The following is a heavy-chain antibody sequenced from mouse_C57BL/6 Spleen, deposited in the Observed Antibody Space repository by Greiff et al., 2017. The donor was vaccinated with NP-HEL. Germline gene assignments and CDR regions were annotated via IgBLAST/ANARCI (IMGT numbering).Heavy chain of an antibody. D-gene: IGHD1-1*01. V-gene: IGHV14-4*01. CDR1: GFNIKDDY. CDR3: TTGDYSGSPFAY. Sequence: VQLQQSGAELVRPGASVKLSCTASGFNIKDDYMHWVKQRPEQGLEWIGWIDPENGDTEYASKFQGKATITADTSSNTAYLQLSSLTSEDTAVYYCTTGDYSGSPFAYWGQGTLVTVSA. CDR2: IDPENGDT. J-gene: IGHJ3*01.